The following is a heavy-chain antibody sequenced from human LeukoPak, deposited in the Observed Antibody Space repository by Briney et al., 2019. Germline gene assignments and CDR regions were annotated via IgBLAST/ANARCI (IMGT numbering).Heavy chain of an antibody. Sequence: GGSLRLSCAASGFTFSSYSMNWVRQAPGKGLEWVSAISGSGGSTYYADSVKGRFTISRDNSKNTLYLQMNSLRAEDTAVYYCAGHYYDSSGPDAFDIWGQGTMVTVSS. CDR3: AGHYYDSSGPDAFDI. J-gene: IGHJ3*02. D-gene: IGHD3-22*01. CDR1: GFTFSSYS. CDR2: ISGSGGST. V-gene: IGHV3-23*01.